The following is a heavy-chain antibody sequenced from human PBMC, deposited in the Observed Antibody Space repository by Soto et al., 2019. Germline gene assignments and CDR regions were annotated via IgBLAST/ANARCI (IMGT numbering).Heavy chain of an antibody. Sequence: GGSLRLSCAASGFTFSSYGMHWVRQAPGKGLEWVAVISYDGSNKYYADSVKGRFTISRDNSKNTLYLQMNSLRAEDTAVYYCAKGELYYYYYYGIDVSGKGTKVTVSS. V-gene: IGHV3-30*18. CDR2: ISYDGSNK. CDR1: GFTFSSYG. J-gene: IGHJ6*04. CDR3: AKGELYYYYYYGIDV. D-gene: IGHD1-26*01.